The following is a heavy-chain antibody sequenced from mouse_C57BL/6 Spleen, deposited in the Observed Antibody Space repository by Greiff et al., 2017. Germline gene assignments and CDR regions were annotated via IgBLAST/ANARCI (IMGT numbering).Heavy chain of an antibody. D-gene: IGHD1-1*01. CDR2: IRLKSDNYAT. CDR3: TEWNYGAWFAY. CDR1: GFTFSNYW. J-gene: IGHJ3*01. Sequence: EVQRVESGGGLVQPGGSMKLSCVASGFTFSNYWMNWVRQSPEKGLEWVAQIRLKSDNYATHYAESVKGRFTISRDDSKSSVYLQMNNLRAEDTGIYYCTEWNYGAWFAYWGQGTLVTVSA. V-gene: IGHV6-3*01.